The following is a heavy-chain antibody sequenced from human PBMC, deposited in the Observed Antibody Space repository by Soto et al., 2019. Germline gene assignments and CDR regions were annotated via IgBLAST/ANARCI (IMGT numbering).Heavy chain of an antibody. Sequence: EVQLLESGGGLVQPGGSLRLSCAASGFTFSNYVLSWVGQAPGKGLEWVSAISGTGGSTYYADSVKGRLTISRDNSKNTLYVQMNSLRVEDTAVYDCAKEGNRVRGLDYWGQGHLVTVCS. CDR2: ISGTGGST. J-gene: IGHJ4*02. CDR1: GFTFSNYV. V-gene: IGHV3-23*01. CDR3: AKEGNRVRGLDY. D-gene: IGHD3-10*01.